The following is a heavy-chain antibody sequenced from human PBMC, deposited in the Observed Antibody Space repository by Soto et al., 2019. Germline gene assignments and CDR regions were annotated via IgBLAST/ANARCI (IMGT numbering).Heavy chain of an antibody. Sequence: GGSLRLSCAASGFTFSNSWMTWVRQAPGKGLEWVANINQDESEKYYLDSVKGRFTISRDNAKNSLYLQMNSLGAEDTAVYYCGRGHYGMDVWGQGTTVTVSS. J-gene: IGHJ6*02. CDR2: INQDESEK. V-gene: IGHV3-7*05. CDR1: GFTFSNSW. CDR3: GRGHYGMDV.